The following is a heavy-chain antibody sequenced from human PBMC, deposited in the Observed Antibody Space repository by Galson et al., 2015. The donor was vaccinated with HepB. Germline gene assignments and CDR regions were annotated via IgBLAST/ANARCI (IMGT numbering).Heavy chain of an antibody. CDR1: GYTFTSYG. CDR3: ARGGYDFWSGYPAGVDWFDP. Sequence: SVKVSCKASGYTFTSYGISWVRQAPGQGLEWMGWISAYNGNTNYAQKLQGRVTMTTDTSTSTAYMELRSLRSDDTAVYYCARGGYDFWSGYPAGVDWFDPWGQGTLVTVSS. V-gene: IGHV1-18*01. D-gene: IGHD3-3*01. J-gene: IGHJ5*02. CDR2: ISAYNGNT.